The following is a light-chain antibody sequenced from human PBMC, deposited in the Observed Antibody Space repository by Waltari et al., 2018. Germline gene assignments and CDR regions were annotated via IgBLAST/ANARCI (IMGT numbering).Light chain of an antibody. V-gene: IGLV2-14*03. J-gene: IGLJ6*01. Sequence: QSALTQPASVSGSPGQSITIPCTGTSSDVGGHDFVPWYQQYPGKAPKLIIYGVSDRPSGVSNRFSGSKSGNTASLTISGLQTEDEADYYCSSYTSTSTPYNVFGSGTKVTVL. CDR1: SSDVGGHDF. CDR2: GVS. CDR3: SSYTSTSTPYNV.